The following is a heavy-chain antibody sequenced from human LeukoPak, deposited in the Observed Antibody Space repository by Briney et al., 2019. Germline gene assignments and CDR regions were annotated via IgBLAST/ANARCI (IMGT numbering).Heavy chain of an antibody. Sequence: SQTLSLTCTVSGGSVSSGSYYWSWIRQPPGKGLEMIGYIYYSGSTNYNPSLKSRVTISVDTSKNQFSLKLSSVTAADTAVYYCAADHGDYGWFDPWGQGTLVTVSS. D-gene: IGHD4-17*01. CDR2: IYYSGST. CDR1: GGSVSSGSYY. J-gene: IGHJ5*02. CDR3: AADHGDYGWFDP. V-gene: IGHV4-61*01.